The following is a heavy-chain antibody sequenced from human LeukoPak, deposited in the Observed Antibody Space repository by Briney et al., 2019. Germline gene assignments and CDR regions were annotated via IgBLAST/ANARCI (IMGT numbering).Heavy chain of an antibody. CDR1: GGSISSYY. D-gene: IGHD4-11*01. Sequence: SGTLSLTCTVSGGSISSYYWSGIRQPAGKGLEWIGRIYTSGSTNYNPSLKSRVTMSVDTSKNQFSLKLSSVTAADTAVYYCARASVTYYYYYYMDVWGKGTTVTVSS. CDR3: ARASVTYYYYYYMDV. J-gene: IGHJ6*03. CDR2: IYTSGST. V-gene: IGHV4-4*07.